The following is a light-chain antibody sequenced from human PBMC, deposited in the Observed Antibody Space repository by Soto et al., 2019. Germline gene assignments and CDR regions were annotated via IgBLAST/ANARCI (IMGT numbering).Light chain of an antibody. J-gene: IGKJ4*01. CDR3: QQYGSSPLT. CDR1: QSVSSSH. CDR2: GAS. V-gene: IGKV3-20*01. Sequence: EIVLTQSPGTLSLSPGERATLSCRASQSVSSSHLAWYQQKPGQAPRPLIYGASSRATGIPDRFSGSGSGTDFTLTISRLEPEDFAVYYCQQYGSSPLTFGGGTKVEI.